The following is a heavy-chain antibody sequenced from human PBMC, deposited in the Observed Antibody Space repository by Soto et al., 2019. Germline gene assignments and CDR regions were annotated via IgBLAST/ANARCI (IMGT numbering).Heavy chain of an antibody. CDR2: IKNNGTNK. D-gene: IGHD4-17*01. CDR3: AREDYAQYYFDY. Sequence: PGGSLRLSCAASGFTFSNHAMHWVRQAPGKGLEWISTIKNNGTNKYYADSVRGRFTISRDNYKNTLYLQMNSLRAEDTALYYCAREDYAQYYFDYWGQGTMVTVS. V-gene: IGHV3-64*02. CDR1: GFTFSNHA. J-gene: IGHJ4*02.